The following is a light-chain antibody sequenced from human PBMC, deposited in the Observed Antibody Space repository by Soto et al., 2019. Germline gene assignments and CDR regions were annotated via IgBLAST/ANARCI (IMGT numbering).Light chain of an antibody. CDR3: SSFAGNNNLV. V-gene: IGLV2-8*01. CDR1: SSDVGGYNY. J-gene: IGLJ2*01. CDR2: EVS. Sequence: QSVLTQPLSASGSLGQSVTISCTGTSSDVGGYNYVSWYQQHPGKAPKLMISEVSKRPSGVPDRFSGSKSGNTASLTVSGLQAEDEADYYCSSFAGNNNLVFGGGTKLTV.